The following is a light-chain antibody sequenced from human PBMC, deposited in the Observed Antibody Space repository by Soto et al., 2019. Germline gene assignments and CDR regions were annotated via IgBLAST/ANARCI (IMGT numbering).Light chain of an antibody. CDR2: GVS. CDR3: QQYKNLPHT. CDR1: QSVSSK. Sequence: EIVLTQSPASLSVSPGESATLSCRASQSVSSKLAWFQQKPGQAPSLLIYGVSTRATGVPVRFSGCGSGTEFTLSINSLQSEDFAVYYCQQYKNLPHTFGQGTKVDIK. J-gene: IGKJ2*01. V-gene: IGKV3-15*01.